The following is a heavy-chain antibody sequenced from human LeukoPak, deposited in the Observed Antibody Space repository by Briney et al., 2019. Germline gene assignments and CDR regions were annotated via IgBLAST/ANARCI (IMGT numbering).Heavy chain of an antibody. CDR3: AKDNSYSGSVY. D-gene: IGHD1-26*01. J-gene: IGHJ4*02. Sequence: PGGFLRLSCAASGFTFSSYAMSWVRQSPGRGLEWVSAITGSGGSTYYADSLKGRFTISRDNSKNTLYLQMNSLRADDTAVYYCAKDNSYSGSVYWGQGTLVSVSS. CDR1: GFTFSSYA. V-gene: IGHV3-23*01. CDR2: ITGSGGST.